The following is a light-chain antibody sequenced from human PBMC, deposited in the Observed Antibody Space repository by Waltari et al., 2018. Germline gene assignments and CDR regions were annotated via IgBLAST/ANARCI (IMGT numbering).Light chain of an antibody. CDR1: RTNIGSNT. J-gene: IGLJ3*02. V-gene: IGLV1-44*01. CDR3: ASWDNRLNGWV. Sequence: QSLVTQSPSASGTPGQRVTISCSGRRTNIGSNTVTWYQQLPGTAPNLLIYNDNRPPSGVPDRFSGSKSGTSASLAIGGLQSEDEADYYCASWDNRLNGWVFGGGTELTVL. CDR2: NDN.